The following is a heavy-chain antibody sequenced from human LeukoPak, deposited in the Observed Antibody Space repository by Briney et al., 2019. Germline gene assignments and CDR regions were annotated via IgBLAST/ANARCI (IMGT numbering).Heavy chain of an antibody. D-gene: IGHD3-3*01. V-gene: IGHV4-34*01. Sequence: SETLSLTCAVYGGSFSGYYWSWIRQPPGKGLEWIGEINHSGSTNYNPSLKSRVTISVDTAKNQFSLKLSSVTAADPAVYYCARDVLRFLEWFPAPESNWFDPWGQGTLVAVSS. CDR2: INHSGST. CDR1: GGSFSGYY. CDR3: ARDVLRFLEWFPAPESNWFDP. J-gene: IGHJ5*02.